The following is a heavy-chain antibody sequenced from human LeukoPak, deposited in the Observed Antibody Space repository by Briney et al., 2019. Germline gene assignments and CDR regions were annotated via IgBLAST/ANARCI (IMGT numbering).Heavy chain of an antibody. D-gene: IGHD6-6*01. CDR2: IYHSGST. Sequence: PSETLSLTCTVSGGSISSGGYYWSWIRQPPGKGLEWIGYIYHSGSTYYNPSLKSRVTISVDRSKNQFSLKLSSVTAADTAVYYCASCSSSSFDYWGQGTLVTVSS. J-gene: IGHJ4*02. CDR3: ASCSSSSFDY. V-gene: IGHV4-30-2*01. CDR1: GGSISSGGYY.